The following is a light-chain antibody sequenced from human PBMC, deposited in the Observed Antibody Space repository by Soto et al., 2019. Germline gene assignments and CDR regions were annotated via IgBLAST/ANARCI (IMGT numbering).Light chain of an antibody. Sequence: QCVRSHPASGTRAPVQWITISCTRTVSDSGTYNPVSLYQRHPGKAPKILIYETKKRPSGIPSRFSVSTSGNTASLTIHGLHAEHEAEYSCCSYAGSSTYVFANETKVTV. CDR2: ETK. V-gene: IGLV2-23*01. CDR1: VSDSGTYNP. J-gene: IGLJ1*01. CDR3: CSYAGSSTYV.